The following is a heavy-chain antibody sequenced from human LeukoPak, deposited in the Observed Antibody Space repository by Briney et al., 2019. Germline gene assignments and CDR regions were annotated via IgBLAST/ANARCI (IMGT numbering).Heavy chain of an antibody. CDR1: GFTFSSYS. CDR3: AREYCSGGNCRLFYYGMDV. J-gene: IGHJ6*02. Sequence: GGSLRLSCAASGFTFSSYSMHWVRQAPGKGLEWVAFISYDGSDKYYADSVKGRFTISRDNSKNTLDLQMNSLRTEDVAVYYCAREYCSGGNCRLFYYGMDVWGQGTRSPSP. V-gene: IGHV3-30-3*01. D-gene: IGHD2-15*01. CDR2: ISYDGSDK.